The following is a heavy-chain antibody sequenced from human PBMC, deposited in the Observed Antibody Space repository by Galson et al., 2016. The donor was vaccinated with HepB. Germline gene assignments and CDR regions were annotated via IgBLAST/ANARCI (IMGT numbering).Heavy chain of an antibody. Sequence: SLRLSCAASGFVFSNFGLSWVRQAPGKGLEWVASIGTRRTTYYSDSVQGRLTTSRDNSNNTLYRQRNGLRGEDAAVYYCATERLGRRFFDHWGQGTLLTVPS. J-gene: IGHJ4*02. CDR2: IGTRRTT. D-gene: IGHD1-1*01. CDR1: GFVFSNFG. CDR3: ATERLGRRFFDH. V-gene: IGHV3-23*01.